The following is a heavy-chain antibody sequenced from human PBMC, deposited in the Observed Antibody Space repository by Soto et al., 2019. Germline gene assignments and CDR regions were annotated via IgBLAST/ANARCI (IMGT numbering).Heavy chain of an antibody. V-gene: IGHV4-31*03. CDR1: GGSISSGGYY. D-gene: IGHD2-21*02. Sequence: QVQLQESGPGLVKPSQTLSLTCTVSGGSISSGGYYWSWIRQHPGKGLEWIGYIYYSGSTYYNPXRKSGVTRPGDXSXNXXSLKLSSVTAADTAVYYCARVAYCGGDCLTYYFDYWGQGTLVTVSS. CDR2: IYYSGST. J-gene: IGHJ4*02. CDR3: ARVAYCGGDCLTYYFDY.